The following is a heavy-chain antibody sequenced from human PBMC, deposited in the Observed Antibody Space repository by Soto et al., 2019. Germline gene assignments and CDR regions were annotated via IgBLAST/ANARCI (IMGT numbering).Heavy chain of an antibody. J-gene: IGHJ5*02. CDR1: GGSFSGYY. D-gene: IGHD6-19*01. CDR3: ARRAAVAQWRLRNWFDP. Sequence: QVQLQQWGAGLLKPSETLSLTCAVYGGSFSGYYWSWIRQPPGKGLEWIGEINHSGSTNYNPSLKRRGTISVDTSKNQCPRKLNSVTAADTAVDYCARRAAVAQWRLRNWFDPWGQGTLVTVSS. V-gene: IGHV4-34*01. CDR2: INHSGST.